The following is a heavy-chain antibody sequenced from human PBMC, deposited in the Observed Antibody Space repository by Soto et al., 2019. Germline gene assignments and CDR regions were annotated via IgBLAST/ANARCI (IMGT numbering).Heavy chain of an antibody. V-gene: IGHV4-30-4*01. D-gene: IGHD2-2*01. CDR2: IYYSGST. CDR3: ASTPGYCSSTSCYVGWFDP. CDR1: GCSISIGDYY. J-gene: IGHJ5*02. Sequence: SETLSLTCTVSGCSISIGDYYWSWILQPPGKGLEWIGYIYYSGSTYYNPSLKSRVTISVDTSKNQFSLKLSSVTAADTAVYYCASTPGYCSSTSCYVGWFDPWGQGTLVTVSS.